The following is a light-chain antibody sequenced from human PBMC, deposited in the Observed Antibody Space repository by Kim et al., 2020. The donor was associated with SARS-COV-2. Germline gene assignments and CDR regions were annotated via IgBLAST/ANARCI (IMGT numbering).Light chain of an antibody. V-gene: IGKV3-20*01. J-gene: IGKJ1*01. CDR3: QQCVTSPRT. CDR2: GAS. Sequence: SPGERATLSCRTSQSVSSSFLAWYQQKPGQAPRLLIYGASTRATSIPDRFSGSGSGTDFTLTISRLEPEDFAVYYCQQCVTSPRTFGQGTKVDIK. CDR1: QSVSSSF.